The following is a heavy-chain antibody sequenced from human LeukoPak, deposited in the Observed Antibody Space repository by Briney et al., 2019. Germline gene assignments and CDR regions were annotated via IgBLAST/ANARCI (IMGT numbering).Heavy chain of an antibody. D-gene: IGHD6-19*01. J-gene: IGHJ3*02. CDR3: ARDLPQPTSGWFENPGAAFDI. V-gene: IGHV3-66*01. CDR1: GFTVSSNY. CDR2: IYSGGST. Sequence: GGSLRLSCAASGFTVSSNYMSWVRQAPGKGLEWFSVIYSGGSTYYADSVKGRFTISRDNSKNTLYLQMNSLRAEDTAVYKCARDLPQPTSGWFENPGAAFDIWGQGTMVTVSS.